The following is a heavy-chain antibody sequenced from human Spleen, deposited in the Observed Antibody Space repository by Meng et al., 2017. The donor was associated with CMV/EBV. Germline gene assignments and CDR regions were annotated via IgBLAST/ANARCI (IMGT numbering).Heavy chain of an antibody. V-gene: IGHV4-38-2*02. CDR3: ARDIEGY. Sequence: GSLRLSCTVSGYSISSGYYWGWIRQPPGKGLEWIGSIYHSGSTYYNPSLKSQVTIPVDTSKNQFSLKLSSVTAADTALYYCARDIEGYWGQGTLVTVSS. D-gene: IGHD1-26*01. J-gene: IGHJ4*02. CDR2: IYHSGST. CDR1: GYSISSGYY.